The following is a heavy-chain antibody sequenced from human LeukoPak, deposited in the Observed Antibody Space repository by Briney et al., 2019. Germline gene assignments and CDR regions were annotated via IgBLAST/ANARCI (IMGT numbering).Heavy chain of an antibody. Sequence: SETLSLTCTVSGGSLRSYYWSWIRQPPGKGLEWIGYIYYTGNTDYNPFLKSRVTISVDTSKNQFSLKLTSVTAADTAVYYCAKHPDWGNYNYYAMDVWGQGTTVTVSS. J-gene: IGHJ6*02. D-gene: IGHD3-16*01. CDR3: AKHPDWGNYNYYAMDV. V-gene: IGHV4-59*08. CDR1: GGSLRSYY. CDR2: IYYTGNT.